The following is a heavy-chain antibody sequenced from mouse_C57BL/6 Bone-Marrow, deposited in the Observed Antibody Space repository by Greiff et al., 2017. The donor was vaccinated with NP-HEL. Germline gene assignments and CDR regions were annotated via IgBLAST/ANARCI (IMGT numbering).Heavy chain of an antibody. CDR3: NTFNDGYYGGCFDY. D-gene: IGHD2-3*01. CDR1: GFNIKDYY. V-gene: IGHV14-1*01. J-gene: IGHJ2*01. Sequence: VQLQQSGAELVRPGASVKLSCTASGFNIKDYYMHWVKQRPEQGLEWIGRIDPEDGDTEYAPKFQGKATMTADTSSNTAYLQHSSLTSEDTAVYYCNTFNDGYYGGCFDYWGQGTTLTVSS. CDR2: IDPEDGDT.